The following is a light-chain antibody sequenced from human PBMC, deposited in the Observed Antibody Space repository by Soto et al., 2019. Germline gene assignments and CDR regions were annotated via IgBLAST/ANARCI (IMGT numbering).Light chain of an antibody. Sequence: QSALTQPASVSGSPGQSITISCTGTSSDIGAYNFVSWYQQHPGKAPKLTLYDVNIRPSGVSNRFSGSKSGNTASLTISGLQAEDEDDYYCTSWTTSTTMIFGGGTKVTVL. CDR3: TSWTTSTTMI. J-gene: IGLJ2*01. V-gene: IGLV2-14*03. CDR1: SSDIGAYNF. CDR2: DVN.